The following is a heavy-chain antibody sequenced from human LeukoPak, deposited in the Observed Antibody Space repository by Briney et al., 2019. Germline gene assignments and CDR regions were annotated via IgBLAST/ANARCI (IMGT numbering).Heavy chain of an antibody. J-gene: IGHJ4*02. D-gene: IGHD3-22*01. V-gene: IGHV1-2*02. Sequence: GASVNVSCKPSGYTFTGYYMLWVRQAPGQGLEWMEWINPNSGGTNYAQKFQGRVTMTRDTSISTAYMELSRLRSDDTAVYGCARVPVIWNYDSSGYYFDYWGQGTLVTVSS. CDR2: INPNSGGT. CDR3: ARVPVIWNYDSSGYYFDY. CDR1: GYTFTGYY.